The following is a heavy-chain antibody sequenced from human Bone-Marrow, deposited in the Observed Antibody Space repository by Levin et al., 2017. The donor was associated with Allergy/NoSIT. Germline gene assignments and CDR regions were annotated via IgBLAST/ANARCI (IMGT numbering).Heavy chain of an antibody. D-gene: IGHD2-2*01. CDR2: ISAYNGNT. CDR1: GYTFTSYG. J-gene: IGHJ4*02. CDR3: ARGQGGRSTSCPDY. Sequence: RGESLKISCKASGYTFTSYGISWVRQAPGQGLEWMGWISAYNGNTNYAQKLQGRVTMTTDTSTSTAYMELRSLRSDDTAVYYCARGQGGRSTSCPDYWGQGTLVTVSS. V-gene: IGHV1-18*01.